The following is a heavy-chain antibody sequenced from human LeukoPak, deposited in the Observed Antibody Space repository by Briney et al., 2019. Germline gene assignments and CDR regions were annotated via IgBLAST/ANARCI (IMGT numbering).Heavy chain of an antibody. CDR2: TYYRSKWYN. D-gene: IGHD2-15*01. V-gene: IGHV6-1*01. CDR3: ARDFRYCSGGSCYTLFDY. J-gene: IGHJ4*02. CDR1: GDSVSSNSAA. Sequence: SQTLSLTCAISGDSVSSNSAAWNWIRQSPSRGLEWLGRTYYRSKWYNDYAVSVKSRITINPDTSKNQFFLQLNSVTPEDTAVYYCARDFRYCSGGSCYTLFDYWGQGTLVTVSS.